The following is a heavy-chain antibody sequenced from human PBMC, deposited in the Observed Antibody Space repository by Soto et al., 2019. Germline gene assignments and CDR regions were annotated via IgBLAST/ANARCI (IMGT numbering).Heavy chain of an antibody. CDR3: AREGYYYDSSGYYYTFDY. CDR2: IYYSGST. J-gene: IGHJ4*02. Sequence: PSETLSLTCTVSGGSTSSYYWSWIRQPPGKGLEWIGYIYYSGSTNYNPSLKSRVTISVDTSKNQFSLKLSSVTAADTAVYYCAREGYYYDSSGYYYTFDYWGQGTLVTVSS. CDR1: GGSTSSYY. D-gene: IGHD3-22*01. V-gene: IGHV4-59*01.